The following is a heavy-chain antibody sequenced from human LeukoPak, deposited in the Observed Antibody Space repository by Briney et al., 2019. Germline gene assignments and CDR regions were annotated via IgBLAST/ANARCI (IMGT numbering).Heavy chain of an antibody. D-gene: IGHD3-16*01. CDR2: IYYSGST. J-gene: IGHJ6*03. V-gene: IGHV4-39*01. CDR1: GCSISSSSYY. Sequence: PSETLSLTCTVSGCSISSSSYYWGWLRQPPGKGLEWIGSIYYSGSTYYNPSLKSRVTISVDTSKNQFSLKLSSVTAADTAVYYCARGYGGIYYYYMDVWGKGTTVTVSS. CDR3: ARGYGGIYYYYMDV.